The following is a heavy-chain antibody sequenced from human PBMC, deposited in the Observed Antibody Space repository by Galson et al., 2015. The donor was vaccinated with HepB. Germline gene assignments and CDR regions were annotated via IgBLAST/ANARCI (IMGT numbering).Heavy chain of an antibody. Sequence: SVKVACKASTYISTDYGISWVRQAPGQGLEWMGWVHASNGHTNYAKRLQGRVTMTIDTSTSTAYMELRSLTVDDTAVYFCARGDVVVVTGDIHAFDIGGQGTMVTVSS. J-gene: IGHJ3*02. CDR1: TYISTDYG. V-gene: IGHV1-18*01. CDR2: VHASNGHT. D-gene: IGHD2-2*01. CDR3: ARGDVVVVTGDIHAFDI.